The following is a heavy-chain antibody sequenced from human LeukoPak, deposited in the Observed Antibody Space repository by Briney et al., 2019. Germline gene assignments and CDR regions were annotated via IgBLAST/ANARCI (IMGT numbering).Heavy chain of an antibody. CDR1: GGSISSYY. CDR2: IYYSGST. V-gene: IGHV4-59*01. J-gene: IGHJ6*03. D-gene: IGHD3-3*01. Sequence: SSETLSLTCTVSGGSISSYYWSWIRQPPGKGLEWIGYIYYSGSTNYNPSLKSRVTISVDTSKNQFSLKLSSVTAADTAVYYCARARSLFGVVITPPYMDVWGKGTTVTVSS. CDR3: ARARSLFGVVITPPYMDV.